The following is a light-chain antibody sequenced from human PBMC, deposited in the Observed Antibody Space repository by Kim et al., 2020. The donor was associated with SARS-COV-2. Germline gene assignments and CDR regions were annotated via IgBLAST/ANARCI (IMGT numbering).Light chain of an antibody. CDR2: DVI. CDR3: NSYTSSSTWV. Sequence: QSALTQPASVSGSPGQSITISCTGTSSDVGGYNYVSWYQQYPGKAPKLMIYDVIKRPSGVSNRFSGSKSANTASLTISGLQAEDEADYYCNSYTSSSTWVFGGGTKLTVL. CDR1: SSDVGGYNY. V-gene: IGLV2-14*03. J-gene: IGLJ3*02.